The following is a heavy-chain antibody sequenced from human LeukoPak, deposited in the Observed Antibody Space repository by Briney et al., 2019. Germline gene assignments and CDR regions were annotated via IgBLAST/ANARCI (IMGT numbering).Heavy chain of an antibody. J-gene: IGHJ4*02. CDR1: GGSINSCNDY. Sequence: TLSLTCTVSGGSINSCNDYWSWIRRPAGKGLEWIVRIYNSGSTNYNPSLKTRLTMTVDTSKNQSSLQLSSVTNSDMALYYCARDLGARFESWGQGILVPVSS. CDR3: ARDLGARFES. D-gene: IGHD3-16*01. CDR2: IYNSGST. V-gene: IGHV4-61*02.